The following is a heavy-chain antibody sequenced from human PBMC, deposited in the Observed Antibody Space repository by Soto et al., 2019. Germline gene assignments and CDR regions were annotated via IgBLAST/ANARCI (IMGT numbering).Heavy chain of an antibody. CDR2: IYWNDDK. CDR3: ARRLPQYGTSWQYNWFDP. D-gene: IGHD2-2*01. CDR1: GFSLTTSGVG. V-gene: IGHV2-5*01. J-gene: IGHJ5*02. Sequence: QITLKESGPTLVKPTQTLTLTCTFSGFSLTTSGVGVGWIRQPPGKALEWLALIYWNDDKRYSPSLKNKLTITKDTSKNQVVLTMTNMDPVDTATYFCARRLPQYGTSWQYNWFDPWGQGTLVTVSS.